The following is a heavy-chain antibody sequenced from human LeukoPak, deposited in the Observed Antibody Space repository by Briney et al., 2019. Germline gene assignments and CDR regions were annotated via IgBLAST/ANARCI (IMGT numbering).Heavy chain of an antibody. V-gene: IGHV1-8*01. Sequence: ASVKVSCKASGYTFTSYDINWVRQATGQGLEWMGWMNPNSGNTGYAQKFQGRVTMTRNTSISTAYMELSSLRSEDTAVYYCARYCSGGSCYSVAFDPWGQGTLVTVSS. J-gene: IGHJ5*02. CDR2: MNPNSGNT. CDR3: ARYCSGGSCYSVAFDP. D-gene: IGHD2-15*01. CDR1: GYTFTSYD.